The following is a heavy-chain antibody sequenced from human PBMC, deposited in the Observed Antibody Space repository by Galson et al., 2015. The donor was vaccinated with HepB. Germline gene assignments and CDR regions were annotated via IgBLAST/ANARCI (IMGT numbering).Heavy chain of an antibody. Sequence: SLRLSCAASGFTFSSYSMNWVRQAPGKGLEWVSYISSSSSTIYYADSVKGRFTISRDNAKNSLYLQMNSLRAEDTAVYYCARVVYWGFALTDIDAFDIWGQGTMVTVSS. J-gene: IGHJ3*02. CDR2: ISSSSSTI. CDR3: ARVVYWGFALTDIDAFDI. D-gene: IGHD7-27*01. CDR1: GFTFSSYS. V-gene: IGHV3-48*04.